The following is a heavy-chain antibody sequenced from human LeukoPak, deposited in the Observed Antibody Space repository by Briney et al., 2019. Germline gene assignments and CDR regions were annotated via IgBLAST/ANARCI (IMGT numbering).Heavy chain of an antibody. CDR3: ASISSGWSDWYFDL. J-gene: IGHJ2*01. CDR2: IIPIFGIA. V-gene: IGHV1-69*04. D-gene: IGHD6-19*01. CDR1: GGTFISYA. Sequence: GASVTVSFMACGGTFISYAISWVRQAPGQGLDWMGRIIPIFGIANYAQKFQGRVTITADKSTSTAYMELSSLRSEDTAVYYCASISSGWSDWYFDLWGRGTLVTVSS.